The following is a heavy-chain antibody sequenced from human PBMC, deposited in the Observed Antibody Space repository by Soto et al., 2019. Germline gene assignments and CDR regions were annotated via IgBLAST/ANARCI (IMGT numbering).Heavy chain of an antibody. CDR3: AKTTVTLYYFDY. CDR1: GFTFSSYA. J-gene: IGHJ4*02. D-gene: IGHD4-17*01. Sequence: EVQLLESGQGLVQPGGSLRLSCAASGFTFSSYAMSWVRQAPGKGLEWVSALSGSGGSTYYADSVKGRFTISRDNSKNTLYVQMNSMRGEDPAVYYCAKTTVTLYYFDYWGQGSLVTVCS. V-gene: IGHV3-23*01. CDR2: LSGSGGST.